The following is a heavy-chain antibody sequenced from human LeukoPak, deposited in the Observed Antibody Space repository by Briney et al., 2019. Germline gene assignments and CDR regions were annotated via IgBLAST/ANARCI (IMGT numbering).Heavy chain of an antibody. D-gene: IGHD3-3*01. CDR2: IYYTGSI. CDR3: ARDSFWSGSYYFDY. J-gene: IGHJ4*02. V-gene: IGHV4-59*01. Sequence: SETLSLTCTVSGGSINTYYWSRIRQPPGKGLEWLGHIYYTGSINYNPSLKSRVTISVDTSKNQFSLKLSSVTAADTALYYCARDSFWSGSYYFDYWGQGTLVTVSS. CDR1: GGSINTYY.